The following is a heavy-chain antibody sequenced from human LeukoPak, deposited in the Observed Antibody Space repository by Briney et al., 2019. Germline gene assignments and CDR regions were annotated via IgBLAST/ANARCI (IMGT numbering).Heavy chain of an antibody. CDR1: GFTFSSYA. J-gene: IGHJ6*02. CDR2: ISGSGGST. CDR3: AKDAQSGCSSTSCYPYYYYGMDV. Sequence: GGSLRLSCAASGFTFSSYAMSWVRQAPGKGLEWVSAISGSGGSTYYADSVKGRSTISRDNSKNTLYLQMNSLRAEDTAVYYCAKDAQSGCSSTSCYPYYYYGMDVWGQGTTVTVSS. V-gene: IGHV3-23*01. D-gene: IGHD2-2*01.